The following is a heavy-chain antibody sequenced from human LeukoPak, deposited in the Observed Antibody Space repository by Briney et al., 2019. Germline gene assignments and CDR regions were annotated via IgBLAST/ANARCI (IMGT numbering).Heavy chain of an antibody. CDR2: IYYSGST. D-gene: IGHD2-2*01. CDR3: ARQEYQLLFGQKYNWFDP. V-gene: IGHV4-59*08. CDR1: GGSISSYY. J-gene: IGHJ5*02. Sequence: SETLSLTCTVSGGSISSYYWSWIRQPPGKGLEWIGYIYYSGSTNYNPSLKSRVTISVDTSKNQFSLKLSSVTAADTAVYYCARQEYQLLFGQKYNWFDPWGQGTLVTVSS.